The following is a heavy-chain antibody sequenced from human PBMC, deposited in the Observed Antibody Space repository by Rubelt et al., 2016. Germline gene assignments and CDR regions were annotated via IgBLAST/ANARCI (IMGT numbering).Heavy chain of an antibody. J-gene: IGHJ4*02. D-gene: IGHD2-8*01. Sequence: EVQLVESGGGLVQPGGSLRLSCAASGFTVSSNYMSWVRQAPGKGLEWVSVIYSGGSTYYADSVKGRLTISRDNSKNTLYLQMNSLRAEDTAVYYCARIGVLMVYATDDYWGQGTLGTGAS. V-gene: IGHV3-66*01. CDR2: IYSGGST. CDR3: ARIGVLMVYATDDY. CDR1: GFTVSSNY.